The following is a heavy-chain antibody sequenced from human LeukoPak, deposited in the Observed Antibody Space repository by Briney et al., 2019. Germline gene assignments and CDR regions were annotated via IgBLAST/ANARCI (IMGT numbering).Heavy chain of an antibody. CDR2: ISSSGSTI. J-gene: IGHJ6*04. D-gene: IGHD3-10*02. Sequence: PGGSLRLSCAASGFTFSSYEMNWVRQAPGKGLEGVSYISSSGSTIYYADSVKGRFTISRDNDKNSLYLQMNSLRAEDTAVYYCAELGITMIGGVWGKGTTVTISS. CDR3: AELGITMIGGV. V-gene: IGHV3-48*03. CDR1: GFTFSSYE.